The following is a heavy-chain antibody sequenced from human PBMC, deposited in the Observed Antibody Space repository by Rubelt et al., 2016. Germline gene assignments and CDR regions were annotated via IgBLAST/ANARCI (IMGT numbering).Heavy chain of an antibody. CDR3: DHRRPLSGHNFFTS. V-gene: IGHV2-5*02. Sequence: QITLKESGPTLVKPTQTLTLTCTFSGFSLTTTEVGVGWIRQPPGKALEWLAFIYWDDVERYNPSLRGRLTITTDPSRNQVVLTMTKWDPVGTATYYCDHRRPLSGHNFFTSWGQGTLVTVSS. CDR1: GFSLTTTEVG. CDR2: IYWDDVE. D-gene: IGHD3-10*01. J-gene: IGHJ4*02.